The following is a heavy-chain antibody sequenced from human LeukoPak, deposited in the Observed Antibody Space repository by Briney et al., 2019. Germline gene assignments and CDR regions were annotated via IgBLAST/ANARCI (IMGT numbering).Heavy chain of an antibody. CDR3: ARADGGNFDY. Sequence: SETLSLTCAVYGGSFSGYYWSWIRQPPGKGLEWIGEINHSGSTNYNPSLKSRVTISVDTSKNQFSLKLSSVTAADTAVYYCARADGGNFDYWGQGTLVTVSS. J-gene: IGHJ4*02. CDR2: INHSGST. D-gene: IGHD4-23*01. V-gene: IGHV4-34*01. CDR1: GGSFSGYY.